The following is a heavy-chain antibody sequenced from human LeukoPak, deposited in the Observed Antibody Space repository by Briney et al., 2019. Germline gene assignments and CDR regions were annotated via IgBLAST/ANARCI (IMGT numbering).Heavy chain of an antibody. V-gene: IGHV4-34*01. D-gene: IGHD3-3*01. CDR1: GGSFSGYY. CDR3: ARERSMYYDFWSGRNTPYYFDY. J-gene: IGHJ4*02. CDR2: INHSGST. Sequence: SETLSLTCAVYGGSFSGYYWSWIRQPPGKGLEWIGGINHSGSTNYNPSLKSRVTISVDTSKNQFSLKLSSVTAADTAVYYCARERSMYYDFWSGRNTPYYFDYWGQGTLVTVSS.